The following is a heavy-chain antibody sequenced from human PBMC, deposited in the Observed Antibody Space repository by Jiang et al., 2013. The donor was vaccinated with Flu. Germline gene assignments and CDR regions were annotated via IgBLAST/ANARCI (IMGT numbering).Heavy chain of an antibody. CDR2: IYPGDSDT. J-gene: IGHJ3*02. V-gene: IGHV5-51*01. Sequence: IIYPGDSDTRYSPSFQGQVTISADKSISTAYLQWSSLKASDTAMYCCARLITMILGDAFDIWGQGTMVTVSS. CDR3: ARLITMILGDAFDI. D-gene: IGHD3-22*01.